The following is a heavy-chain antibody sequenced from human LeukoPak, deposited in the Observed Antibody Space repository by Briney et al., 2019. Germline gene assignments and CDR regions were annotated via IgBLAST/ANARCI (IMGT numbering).Heavy chain of an antibody. D-gene: IGHD5-18*01. J-gene: IGHJ4*02. CDR1: GFTFSSYA. CDR3: ARVGYSYGFYY. CDR2: ISGSGGST. Sequence: GGSLRLSCAASGFTFSSYAMSWVRQAPGKGLEWVSAISGSGGSTYYADSVKGRFTISRDNSKNTLYLQMNSLRAEDTAVYYCARVGYSYGFYYWGQGTLVTVSS. V-gene: IGHV3-23*01.